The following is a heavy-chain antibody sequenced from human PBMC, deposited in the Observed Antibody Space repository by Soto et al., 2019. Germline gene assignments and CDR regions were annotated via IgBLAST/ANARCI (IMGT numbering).Heavy chain of an antibody. CDR2: IYYIGST. J-gene: IGHJ4*02. V-gene: IGHV4-31*03. CDR1: GGSISSGGYY. CDR3: ARATMTTVSTEWNYFDY. Sequence: SETLSLTCTVSGGSISSGGYYWSWIRQHPGKGLEWIGYIYYIGSTYYNPSLKSRVTISVDTSKNQFSLKLSSVTAADTAVYYGARATMTTVSTEWNYFDYWGQGTLVTVSS. D-gene: IGHD4-17*01.